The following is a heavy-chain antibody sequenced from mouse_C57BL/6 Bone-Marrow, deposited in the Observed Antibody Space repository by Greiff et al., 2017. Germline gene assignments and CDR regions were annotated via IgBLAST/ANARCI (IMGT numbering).Heavy chain of an antibody. V-gene: IGHV5-17*01. CDR1: GFTFSDYG. CDR2: ISSGSSTI. D-gene: IGHD1-1*01. Sequence: EVHLVESGGGLVKPGGSLKLSCAASGFTFSDYGMHWVRQAPEKGLEWVAYISSGSSTIYYADTVKGRFTISRDNAKNTLFLQMTSLRSEDTAMYYCARPLLLRYPFAYWGQGTLVTVSA. J-gene: IGHJ3*01. CDR3: ARPLLLRYPFAY.